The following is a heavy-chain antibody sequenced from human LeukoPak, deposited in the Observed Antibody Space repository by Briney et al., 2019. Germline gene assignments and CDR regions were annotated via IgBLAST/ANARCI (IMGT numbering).Heavy chain of an antibody. CDR2: IYYSGST. CDR1: SVSISSGDNY. J-gene: IGHJ4*02. V-gene: IGHV4-30-4*01. Sequence: SETLSLTCTVSSVSISSGDNYWSRIRQPPGKGLEWIGYIYYSGSTYYNPSLKSRVTISVDTSKNQFSLKLSSVTAADTAVYYCARYTATTVTFDYWGQGSLVTVSS. D-gene: IGHD4-17*01. CDR3: ARYTATTVTFDY.